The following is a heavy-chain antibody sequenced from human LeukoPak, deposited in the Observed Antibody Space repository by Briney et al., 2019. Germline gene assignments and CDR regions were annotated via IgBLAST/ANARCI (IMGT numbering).Heavy chain of an antibody. D-gene: IGHD3-10*01. CDR3: ARLEVWFGELSYYGMDV. J-gene: IGHJ6*02. CDR1: GGSISSTRYY. CDR2: VYYGRST. Sequence: PSETLSLTCTVSGGSISSTRYYWGWIRQPPGKGLEWIGNVYYGRSTNSNPALKSRVTISADTSKNQFPLKLTSVTAADTAVYCCARLEVWFGELSYYGMDVWGQGTTVTVSS. V-gene: IGHV4-61*05.